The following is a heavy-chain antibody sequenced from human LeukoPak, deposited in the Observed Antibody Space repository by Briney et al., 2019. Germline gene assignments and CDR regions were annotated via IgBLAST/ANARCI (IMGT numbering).Heavy chain of an antibody. CDR2: ISSSGSYI. J-gene: IGHJ4*02. CDR3: ARAGSYRFDY. D-gene: IGHD1-26*01. CDR1: RFTFSSYS. V-gene: IGHV3-21*01. Sequence: GGSLRLSCAASRFTFSSYSMNWVRQAPGKGLEWVSSISSSGSYIYYADSVKGRFTISRDNAKNTLYLQMNNLRADDTAVYYCARAGSYRFDYWGLGTLVTVSS.